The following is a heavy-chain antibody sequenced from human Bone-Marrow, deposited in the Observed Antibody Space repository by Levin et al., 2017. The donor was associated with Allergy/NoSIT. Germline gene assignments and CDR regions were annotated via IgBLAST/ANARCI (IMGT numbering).Heavy chain of an antibody. D-gene: IGHD3-3*01. V-gene: IGHV3-30*18. Sequence: GESLKISCAASGFTFSSYGMHWVRQAPGKGLEWVAVISYDGSNKYYADSVKGRFTISRDNSKNTLYLQMNSLRAEDTAVYYCAKETSTYYDFWSGSGYYGMDVWGQGTTVTVSS. CDR1: GFTFSSYG. J-gene: IGHJ6*02. CDR3: AKETSTYYDFWSGSGYYGMDV. CDR2: ISYDGSNK.